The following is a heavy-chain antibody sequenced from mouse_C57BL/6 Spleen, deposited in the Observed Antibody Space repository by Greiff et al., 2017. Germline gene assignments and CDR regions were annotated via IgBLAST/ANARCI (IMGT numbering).Heavy chain of an antibody. CDR3: ARSSYYGSSYAMDY. V-gene: IGHV1-26*01. D-gene: IGHD1-1*01. CDR1: GYTFTDYY. J-gene: IGHJ4*01. Sequence: VQLQQSGPELVKPGASVKISCKASGYTFTDYYMNWVKQSHGKSLEWIGDINPNNGGTSYNQKFKGKATLTVDKSSSTAYMELRSLTSEDSAVYYCARSSYYGSSYAMDYWGQGTSVTVSS. CDR2: INPNNGGT.